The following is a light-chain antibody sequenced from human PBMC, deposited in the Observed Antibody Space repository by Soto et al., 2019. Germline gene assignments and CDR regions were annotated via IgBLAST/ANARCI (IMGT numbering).Light chain of an antibody. CDR1: QGISSW. J-gene: IGKJ4*01. CDR2: AAS. V-gene: IGKV1-12*01. CDR3: QHSNRTPLT. Sequence: DIQMTQSPSSVSASVGDRVTITCRASQGISSWLAWYQQKPGKAPKLLIYAASSLQSGVPSRFSGSGAGTDFPLTISRLQHEDVVNYCHQHSNRTPLTFGGGTRVEIK.